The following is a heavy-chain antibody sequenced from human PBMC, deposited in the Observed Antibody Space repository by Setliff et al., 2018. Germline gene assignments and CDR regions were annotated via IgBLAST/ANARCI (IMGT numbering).Heavy chain of an antibody. CDR1: GYYIRSGYY. D-gene: IGHD1-1*01. Sequence: SETLPLTCVVSGYYIRSGYYWGWIRQHPGKGLEWIGSIFYDGNTFYNPSLKSRVTMSVDTSKNQFSLKLSSVTAADTAVYYCATLRTSTHFDYWGQGTLVTVSS. CDR3: ATLRTSTHFDY. CDR2: IFYDGNT. V-gene: IGHV4-38-2*01. J-gene: IGHJ4*02.